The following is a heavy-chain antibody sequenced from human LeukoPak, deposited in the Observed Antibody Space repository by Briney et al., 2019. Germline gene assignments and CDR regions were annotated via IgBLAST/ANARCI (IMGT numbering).Heavy chain of an antibody. V-gene: IGHV4-30-2*01. D-gene: IGHD3-3*01. J-gene: IGHJ2*01. CDR2: IYHSGST. CDR1: GGSISSGGYS. CDR3: ARGSYDFWSWNWPPFDL. Sequence: SETLSLTCAVSGGSISSGGYSWSWIRQPPGKGLEWIGYIYHSGSTYYNPSLKSRVTISVDTSKNQFSLKLSSVTAADTAVYYCARGSYDFWSWNWPPFDLWGRGTLVTVSS.